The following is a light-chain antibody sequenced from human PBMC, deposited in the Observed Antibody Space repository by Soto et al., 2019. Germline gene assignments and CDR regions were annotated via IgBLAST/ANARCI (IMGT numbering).Light chain of an antibody. J-gene: IGKJ5*01. V-gene: IGKV3D-15*01. CDR3: HQYNHWPFT. CDR2: GAS. Sequence: EIVLTQSPGTLSLSPGERATLSCRASQIVRANYLAWYQQRPGQPPRLLIYGASRRADGIPDRFTGSGSGTEFTLTISSLQSEDFAAYYCHQYNHWPFTFGQGTRLEIK. CDR1: QIVRAN.